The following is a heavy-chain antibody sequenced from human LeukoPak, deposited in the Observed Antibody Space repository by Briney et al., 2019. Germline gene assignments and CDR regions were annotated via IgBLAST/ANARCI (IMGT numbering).Heavy chain of an antibody. D-gene: IGHD1-26*01. Sequence: GGSLRLSCVGFGFTFSNYNLNWVRQAPGKGLEWVSGISGSGGSTYYADSVKGRFTISRDNSKNTLYLQMNSLRAGDTAVYYCAKAMGATLFDYWGQGTLVTVSS. V-gene: IGHV3-23*01. J-gene: IGHJ4*02. CDR2: ISGSGGST. CDR1: GFTFSNYN. CDR3: AKAMGATLFDY.